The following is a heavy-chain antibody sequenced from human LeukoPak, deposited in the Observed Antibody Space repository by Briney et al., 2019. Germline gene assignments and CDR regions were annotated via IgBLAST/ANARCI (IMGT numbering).Heavy chain of an antibody. J-gene: IGHJ6*04. Sequence: PGGSLRLSCAASGFTFSSYWMHWVRQAPGKGLVWVSRINSDGSSTSYADSVKGRFTISRDNAKNTLYLQMDSLRAEDTAVYYCARDVEYYGSGSYYNYYYGMDVWGKGTTVTVSS. V-gene: IGHV3-74*01. CDR3: ARDVEYYGSGSYYNYYYGMDV. CDR1: GFTFSSYW. D-gene: IGHD3-10*01. CDR2: INSDGSST.